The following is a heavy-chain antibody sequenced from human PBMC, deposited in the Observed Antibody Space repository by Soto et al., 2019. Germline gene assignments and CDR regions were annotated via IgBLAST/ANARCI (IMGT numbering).Heavy chain of an antibody. CDR2: SRNKAHSYTT. Sequence: EVQVVESGGGLVQPGGSLRLSCAASGLTFSDHYMDWVRQAPGKGLEWVGRSRNKAHSYTTEYAASVKGRFTISRDDSENSLYLQMNSLKTEDTAVYHCAVDTVGTGIYWGQGTLVTVSS. D-gene: IGHD5-12*01. CDR1: GLTFSDHY. V-gene: IGHV3-72*01. J-gene: IGHJ4*02. CDR3: AVDTVGTGIY.